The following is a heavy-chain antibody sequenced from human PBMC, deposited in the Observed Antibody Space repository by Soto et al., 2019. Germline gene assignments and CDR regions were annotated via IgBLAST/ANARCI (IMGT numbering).Heavy chain of an antibody. J-gene: IGHJ4*02. CDR1: GGSISSSSYF. D-gene: IGHD6-19*01. CDR3: ARARIAVAGTGHIDY. CDR2: IYYSGST. V-gene: IGHV4-39*01. Sequence: SETLSLTCSVSGGSISSSSYFWGWIRQPPGKGLEWIGTIYYSGSTYYNPSLKSRVTISVDTSKNQFSLKLSSVTAADTAVYYCARARIAVAGTGHIDYWGQGTLVTVSS.